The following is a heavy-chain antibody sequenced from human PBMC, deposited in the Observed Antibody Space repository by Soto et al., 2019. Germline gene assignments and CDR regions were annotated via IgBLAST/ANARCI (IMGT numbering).Heavy chain of an antibody. CDR1: GGSFSGYY. D-gene: IGHD6-13*01. J-gene: IGHJ6*02. CDR3: ARRFGYSSMCNPYYSYYWVNV. CDR2: INHSGST. V-gene: IGHV4-34*01. Sequence: SETLSLTCAVYGGSFSGYYWSWIRHPPGKGLEWIGEINHSGSTNYNPSLKSRVTISVDTSKNQFSLKLSSVNAADTAGYYCARRFGYSSMCNPYYSYYWVNVCRQGITVTVS.